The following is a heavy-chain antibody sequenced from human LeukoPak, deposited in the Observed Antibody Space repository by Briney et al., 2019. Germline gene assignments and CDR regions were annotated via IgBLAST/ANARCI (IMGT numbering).Heavy chain of an antibody. D-gene: IGHD6-19*01. CDR2: RSSTGIT. J-gene: IGHJ4*02. Sequence: SGTLSLTCSVSGGSISISNYFWGWIRQPPGKGLEWIASRSSTGITHYHSSLESRISVSVETSKSQFSLRLTSLTAADTAVYYCAFSGWFWGAFDYWGQGILVTVSS. V-gene: IGHV4-39*01. CDR3: AFSGWFWGAFDY. CDR1: GGSISISNYF.